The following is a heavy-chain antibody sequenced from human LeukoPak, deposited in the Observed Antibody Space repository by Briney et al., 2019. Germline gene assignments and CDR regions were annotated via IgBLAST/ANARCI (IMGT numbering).Heavy chain of an antibody. J-gene: IGHJ5*02. V-gene: IGHV3-21*01. CDR2: ISSSSSYI. CDR3: ARDARTNWFDP. CDR1: AFTFSSYS. Sequence: PGGALRLSCAAFAFTFSSYSMNWVRQAPGNALEWVSSISSSSSYIYYAVSVKGRFTISRDNAKNSLYLQINSLRAEDTAVYYCARDARTNWFDPWGQGTLVTVSS.